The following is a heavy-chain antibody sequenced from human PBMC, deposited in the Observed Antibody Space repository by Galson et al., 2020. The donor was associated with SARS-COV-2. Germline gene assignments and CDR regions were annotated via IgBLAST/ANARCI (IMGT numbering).Heavy chain of an antibody. CDR2: ISGSGGST. D-gene: IGHD3-3*01. CDR3: AKNAIFGVVILDPKYYFDY. J-gene: IGHJ4*02. CDR1: GFTFSSYA. Sequence: GGSLRLSCAASGFTFSSYAMSWVRQAPGKGLEWVSAISGSGGSTYYADSVKGRFTISRDNSKNTLYLQMNSLRAEDTAVYYCAKNAIFGVVILDPKYYFDYWGQGTLVTVSS. V-gene: IGHV3-23*01.